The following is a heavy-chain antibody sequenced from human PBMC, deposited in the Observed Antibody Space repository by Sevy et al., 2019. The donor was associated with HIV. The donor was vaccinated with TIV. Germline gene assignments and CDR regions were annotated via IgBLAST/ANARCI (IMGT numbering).Heavy chain of an antibody. CDR1: GYTLTELS. J-gene: IGHJ6*02. Sequence: ASVKVSCKVSGYTLTELSMHWVRQAPGKGLEWMGGFDPEDGETIYAQKFQGRVTMTEDTSTDTVYMELSSLRSEDTAVYYCATSRGYSGYDYSYYYYGMDVWGQGTTVTVSS. CDR3: ATSRGYSGYDYSYYYYGMDV. CDR2: FDPEDGET. D-gene: IGHD5-12*01. V-gene: IGHV1-24*01.